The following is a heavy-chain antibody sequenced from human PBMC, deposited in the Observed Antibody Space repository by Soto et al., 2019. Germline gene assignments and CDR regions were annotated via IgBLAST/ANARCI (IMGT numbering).Heavy chain of an antibody. CDR1: GYSFSDYF. CDR2: INPKTAAT. J-gene: IGHJ6*02. CDR3: ARTKWGLNYYNGMDV. Sequence: ASVKVSCKPSGYSFSDYFIQWVRQAPGQGLEWVAWINPKTAATNYAKKFQGRVSLTWDTSSTTAYMELTRLRPDDTAVYYCARTKWGLNYYNGMDVWGQ. D-gene: IGHD1-26*01. V-gene: IGHV1-2*02.